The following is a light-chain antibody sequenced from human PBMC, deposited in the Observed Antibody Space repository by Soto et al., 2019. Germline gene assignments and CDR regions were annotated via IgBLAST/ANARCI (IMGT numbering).Light chain of an antibody. V-gene: IGKV1-39*01. Sequence: DIQMTQSPSSLSASVGDRVTITCRASQTISTYLNWYQQKPGKAPKLLIYAASTLQSGVPSRCSGSGSGTDFTLTISSLQPEDFANYFWQYSHGIPYTFGQGTKLEIK. CDR1: QTISTY. CDR2: AAS. CDR3: QYSHGIPYT. J-gene: IGKJ2*01.